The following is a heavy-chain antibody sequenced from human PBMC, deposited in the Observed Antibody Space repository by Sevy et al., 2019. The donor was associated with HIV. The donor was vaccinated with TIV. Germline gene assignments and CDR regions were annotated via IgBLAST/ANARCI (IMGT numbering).Heavy chain of an antibody. CDR2: ISYDGSNK. Sequence: GGSLRLSCAASGFTFSSYAMHWVRQAPGKGLEWVAFISYDGSNKYYTDSVKGRFTISRDNSKNTLYLQMNSLRAEDTAVYYCARGIVGVVAAEPWDYWGQGTLVTVSS. J-gene: IGHJ4*02. D-gene: IGHD2-15*01. CDR1: GFTFSSYA. V-gene: IGHV3-30-3*01. CDR3: ARGIVGVVAAEPWDY.